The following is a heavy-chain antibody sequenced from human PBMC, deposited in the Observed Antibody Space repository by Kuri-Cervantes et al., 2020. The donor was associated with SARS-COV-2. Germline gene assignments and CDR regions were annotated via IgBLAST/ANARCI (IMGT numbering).Heavy chain of an antibody. CDR1: GFIFSDYA. J-gene: IGHJ3*02. CDR3: ARSTPFRRLVVISQGGAFDI. Sequence: GGSLRLSCAASGFIFSDYAIDWVRQAPGKGLEWVTIISFDGRNSKYADSVKGRFTISRDNAKNVVYLQMDRLRVEDTAVYYCARSTPFRRLVVISQGGAFDIWGQGTMVTVSS. CDR2: ISFDGRNS. V-gene: IGHV3-30*04. D-gene: IGHD3-22*01.